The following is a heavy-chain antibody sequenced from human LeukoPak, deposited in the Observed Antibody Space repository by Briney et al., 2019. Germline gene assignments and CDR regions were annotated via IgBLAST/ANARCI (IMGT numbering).Heavy chain of an antibody. CDR3: AREGRQDYVYFDY. CDR2: INYSGNT. CDR1: GDSISSYY. Sequence: SETLSLTCTVSGDSISSYYWSWIRQPPGKGLEWIGYINYSGNTNYNPSLKSRVTISVDTSRNQFSLRLSSVTAADTAVYYCAREGRQDYVYFDYWGQGTLVTVSS. D-gene: IGHD4-17*01. J-gene: IGHJ4*02. V-gene: IGHV4-59*01.